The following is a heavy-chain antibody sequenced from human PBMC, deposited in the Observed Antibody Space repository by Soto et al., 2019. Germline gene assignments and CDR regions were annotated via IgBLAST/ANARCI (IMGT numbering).Heavy chain of an antibody. D-gene: IGHD1-1*01. J-gene: IGHJ5*02. CDR2: IIPIFGTA. V-gene: IGHV1-69*06. CDR1: GGTFSSYA. Sequence: QVQLVQSGAEVKKPGSSVKVSCKASGGTFSSYAISWVRQAPGQGLEWMGGIIPIFGTANYAQKFQGRVTITADKSTSTAYMELSSLRSEDTAVYYCTRDRSYNWNDGGWFDPWGQGTLVTVSS. CDR3: TRDRSYNWNDGGWFDP.